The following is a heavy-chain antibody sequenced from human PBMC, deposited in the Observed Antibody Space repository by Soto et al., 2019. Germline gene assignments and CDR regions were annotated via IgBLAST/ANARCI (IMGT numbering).Heavy chain of an antibody. V-gene: IGHV5-51*01. CDR1: GYSFTSYW. CDR3: ARVGFCSSTSCYNYYYYGMDV. J-gene: IGHJ6*02. CDR2: IYPGDSDT. D-gene: IGHD2-2*02. Sequence: PGESLKISCKGSGYSFTSYWIGRVRQMPGKGLEWMGIIYPGDSDTRYSPSFQGQVTISADKSISTAYLQWSSLKASDTAMYYCARVGFCSSTSCYNYYYYGMDVWGQGTTVTVSS.